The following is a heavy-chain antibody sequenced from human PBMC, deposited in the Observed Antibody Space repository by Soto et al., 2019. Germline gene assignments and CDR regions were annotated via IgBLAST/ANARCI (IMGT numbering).Heavy chain of an antibody. CDR2: ISGRGGNT. CDR3: AKRRDGFDI. V-gene: IGHV3-23*01. J-gene: IGHJ3*02. Sequence: EVQLLESGGGLVQPGGSLRLSCAGSGFSFSYYAMSWVRQAPGKGLEWISAISGRGGNTYYADSVKGRFTTSRDNSKNTLYLQMNSLRAEDTAVYYCAKRRDGFDIWGQGTMVTVSS. CDR1: GFSFSYYA.